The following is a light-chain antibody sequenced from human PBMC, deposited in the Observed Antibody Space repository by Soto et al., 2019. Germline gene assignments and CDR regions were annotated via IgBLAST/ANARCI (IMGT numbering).Light chain of an antibody. CDR1: QSFSSSS. J-gene: IGKJ1*01. CDR3: QHYDTSRRT. CDR2: GAS. Sequence: EIVLTQSPDTLSLSTGERATLSCRASQSFSSSSLAWYQQKPGQAPRLLIHGASTRATGIPDRFSGSGSGTDCTLTISRLEPEDFAVYYCQHYDTSRRTFGQGTKVEIK. V-gene: IGKV3-20*01.